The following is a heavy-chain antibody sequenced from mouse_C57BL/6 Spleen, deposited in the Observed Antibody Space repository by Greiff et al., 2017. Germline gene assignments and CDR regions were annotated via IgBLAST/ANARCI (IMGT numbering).Heavy chain of an antibody. Sequence: QVQLQQPGAELVRPGTSVKLSCKASGYTFTSYWMHWVKQRPGQGLEWIGVIDPSDSYTNYNQKFQGKATLTVDTSSSTAYMQLSSLTSEDSAVYYCARPYYGSSLAYWGQGTLVTVSA. V-gene: IGHV1-59*01. D-gene: IGHD1-1*01. CDR3: ARPYYGSSLAY. CDR2: IDPSDSYT. CDR1: GYTFTSYW. J-gene: IGHJ3*01.